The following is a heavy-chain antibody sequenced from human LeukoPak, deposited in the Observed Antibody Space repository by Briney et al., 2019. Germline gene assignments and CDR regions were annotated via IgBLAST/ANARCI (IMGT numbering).Heavy chain of an antibody. Sequence: SVKVSCKASGGTFSSYAISWVRQAPGQGLEWMGGIIPIFGTANYAQKFQGRVTITADESTSTAYMELSILRSEDTAVYYCARDWDSAAGTVGAGMLFVAWGQGTLVTVFS. CDR3: ARDWDSAAGTVGAGMLFVA. D-gene: IGHD6-13*01. CDR1: GGTFSSYA. CDR2: IIPIFGTA. J-gene: IGHJ5*02. V-gene: IGHV1-69*13.